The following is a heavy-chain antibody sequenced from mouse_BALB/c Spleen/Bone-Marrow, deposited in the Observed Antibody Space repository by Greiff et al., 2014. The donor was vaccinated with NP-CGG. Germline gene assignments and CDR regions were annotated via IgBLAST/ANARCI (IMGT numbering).Heavy chain of an antibody. J-gene: IGHJ4*01. CDR3: ARRRGNYEVDY. D-gene: IGHD2-1*01. CDR1: GYSFTGYF. CDR2: INPYNGAT. V-gene: IGHV1-31*01. Sequence: EVQLQESGPELVKPGASVKISCKPSGYSFTGYFIHWVKQSHVKSLEWIGHINPYNGATNYNQNFKDKASLTVDKSSSTAYMELHSLTSEDSAVYYCARRRGNYEVDYWGPGTSVTVTS.